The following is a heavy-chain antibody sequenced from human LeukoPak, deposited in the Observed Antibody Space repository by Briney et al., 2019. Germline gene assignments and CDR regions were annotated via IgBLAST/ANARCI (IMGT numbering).Heavy chain of an antibody. CDR1: GGSISSSSYY. CDR2: IYYSGST. D-gene: IGHD6-13*01. J-gene: IGHJ4*02. CDR3: ARYSSSWGGADY. V-gene: IGHV4-39*01. Sequence: SETLSLTCTVSGGSISSSSYYWGWIRQPPGKGLEWIGSIYYSGSTYYNPSLKSRVTISVDTSKNQFSLKLSSVTAADTAVYYCARYSSSWGGADYWGQGTLATVSS.